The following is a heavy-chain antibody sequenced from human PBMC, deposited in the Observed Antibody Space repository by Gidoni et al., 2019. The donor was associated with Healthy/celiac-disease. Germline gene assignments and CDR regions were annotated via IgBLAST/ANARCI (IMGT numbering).Heavy chain of an antibody. D-gene: IGHD2-15*01. V-gene: IGHV4-39*01. CDR2: IYYSGST. CDR3: ASYLGYTDY. Sequence: WIRPPPGKGLEWIGSIYYSGSTYYNPSLKSRVNIDVDTSKNQFSLKLSSVPAAETAVYYCASYLGYTDYWGQGTLVTVSS. J-gene: IGHJ4*02.